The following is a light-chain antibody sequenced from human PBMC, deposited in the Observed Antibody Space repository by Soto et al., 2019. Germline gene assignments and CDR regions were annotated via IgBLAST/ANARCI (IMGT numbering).Light chain of an antibody. CDR1: QNIDNW. CDR3: QQCHSFPIT. Sequence: DIQMTQTPSSVSATGGDRVTITCRASQNIDNWLAWYQQKPGKAPHLLIYSASTLQSGVPSRFSGSGSRTDFTLTINSLQPEDFGTYYCQQCHSFPITFGQGTRLEI. CDR2: SAS. J-gene: IGKJ5*01. V-gene: IGKV1-12*01.